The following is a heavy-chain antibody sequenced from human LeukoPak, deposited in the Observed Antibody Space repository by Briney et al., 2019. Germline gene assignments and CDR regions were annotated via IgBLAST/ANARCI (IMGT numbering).Heavy chain of an antibody. Sequence: GALRLSCAASGFIVSNNGNNWVRQASGKGLGWVSAISGSGDGTTYDDSVKGRFTISRDNSKNTLYLQMNSLRAEDTAVYYCAKAVGQWSFDLWGRGALVTVSS. J-gene: IGHJ2*01. CDR3: AKAVGQWSFDL. CDR2: ISGSGDGT. V-gene: IGHV3-23*01. CDR1: GFIVSNNG.